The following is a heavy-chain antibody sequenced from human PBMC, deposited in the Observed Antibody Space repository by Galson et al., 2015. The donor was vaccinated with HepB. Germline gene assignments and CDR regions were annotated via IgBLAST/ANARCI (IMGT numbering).Heavy chain of an antibody. V-gene: IGHV3-53*01. CDR3: ARGTYLYDDSGYYFDY. Sequence: SLRLSCAASGFTVSANYMNWVRQAPGKGLEWVSVVYRGGGTTYYADSVKGRFTISRDNSKNTLSLQMNSLRAEDTAIYYCARGTYLYDDSGYYFDYWGHGTLVNGSS. D-gene: IGHD3-22*01. CDR1: GFTVSANY. J-gene: IGHJ4*01. CDR2: VYRGGGT.